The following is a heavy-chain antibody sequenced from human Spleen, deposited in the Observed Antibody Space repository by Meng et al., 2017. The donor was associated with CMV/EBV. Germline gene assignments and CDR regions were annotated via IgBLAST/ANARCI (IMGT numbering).Heavy chain of an antibody. CDR1: GYTFTNYG. V-gene: IGHV1-18*01. D-gene: IGHD2-2*01. CDR2: ISAYNGNT. Sequence: ASVKVSCKASGYTFTNYGISWVRQAPGQGLEWMGWISAYNGNTNYAQKLQGRVTMTADTSTTTAYMELRRLRSDDTAVYFCARGDIVKVPTEMGDYYHNYGVDAWGQGTTVTVSS. J-gene: IGHJ6*02. CDR3: ARGDIVKVPTEMGDYYHNYGVDA.